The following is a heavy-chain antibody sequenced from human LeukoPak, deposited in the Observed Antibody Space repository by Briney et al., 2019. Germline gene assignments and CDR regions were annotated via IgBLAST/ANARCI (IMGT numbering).Heavy chain of an antibody. D-gene: IGHD5-18*01. V-gene: IGHV4-59*01. Sequence: SETLSLTCTVSGGSISSYYWSWIRQPPGKGLEWIGYIYYSGSTNYNPSLKSRVTISVDTSKNQFSLKLSSVTAAGTAVYYCATEESGYSHGQFDYWGQGTLVTVSS. CDR1: GGSISSYY. CDR3: ATEESGYSHGQFDY. CDR2: IYYSGST. J-gene: IGHJ4*02.